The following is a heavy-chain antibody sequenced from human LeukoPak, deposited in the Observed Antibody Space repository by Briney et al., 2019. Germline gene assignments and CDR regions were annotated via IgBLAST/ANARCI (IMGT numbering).Heavy chain of an antibody. D-gene: IGHD6-19*01. J-gene: IGHJ4*02. CDR1: GFTFSKYW. CDR3: ATKQWLAPPPDS. CDR2: INTDGTVT. Sequence: GGSLRLSCAASGFTFSKYWMLWVRQAPGKGLESVSRINTDGTVTTYADSVKGRFTVSRDNADNTMFLQMNSVRGEDTAVYYCATKQWLAPPPDSWGQGTPVAASS. V-gene: IGHV3-74*01.